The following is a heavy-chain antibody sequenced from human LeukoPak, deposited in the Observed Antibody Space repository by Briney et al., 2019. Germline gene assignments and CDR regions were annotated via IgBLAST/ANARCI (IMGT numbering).Heavy chain of an antibody. D-gene: IGHD3-16*01. J-gene: IGHJ4*02. CDR1: GGSISSSSYY. Sequence: SETLSLTCTVSGGSISSSSYYWGWIRQPPGKGLEWIGSIYYSGSTYYNPSLKSRVTISVDTSKNQFSLKLSSVTAADTAVYYCARQFGWRGSYFDYWGQGTLVTVSS. CDR2: IYYSGST. CDR3: ARQFGWRGSYFDY. V-gene: IGHV4-39*01.